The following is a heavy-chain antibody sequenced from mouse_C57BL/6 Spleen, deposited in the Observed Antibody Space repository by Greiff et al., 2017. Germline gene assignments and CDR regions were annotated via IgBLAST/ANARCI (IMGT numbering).Heavy chain of an antibody. Sequence: EVKLEESGGGLVQPGGSMKLSCAASGFTFSDAWMDWVRQSPEKGLEWVAEIRNKANNHATYYAESVKGRFTISRDDSKSSVYLQMNSLRAEDTGIYYCTARAIVTTGAMDYWGQGTSVTVSS. CDR3: TARAIVTTGAMDY. J-gene: IGHJ4*01. D-gene: IGHD2-12*01. CDR1: GFTFSDAW. CDR2: IRNKANNHAT. V-gene: IGHV6-6*01.